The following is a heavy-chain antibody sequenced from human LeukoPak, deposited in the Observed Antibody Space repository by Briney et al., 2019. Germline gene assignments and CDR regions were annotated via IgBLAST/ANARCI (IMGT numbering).Heavy chain of an antibody. J-gene: IGHJ6*02. D-gene: IGHD3-3*01. CDR1: GFTFSSYA. CDR3: AKGPKEWSDYYYGMDV. CDR2: ISGSGGST. Sequence: PGGSLRLSCAASGFTFSSYAMSWVRQAPGKGLEWVSAISGSGGSTYYADSVKGRFTISRDNSKNTLYLQMNSLRAEDTAVYYCAKGPKEWSDYYYGMDVWGQGTTVTVSS. V-gene: IGHV3-23*01.